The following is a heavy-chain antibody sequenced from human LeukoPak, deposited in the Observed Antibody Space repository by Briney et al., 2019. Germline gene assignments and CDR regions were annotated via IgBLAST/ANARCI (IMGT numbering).Heavy chain of an antibody. CDR2: IYYSGST. CDR1: GGPIDSSSYY. CDR3: ARQTLRDYFDY. V-gene: IGHV4-39*01. J-gene: IGHJ4*02. Sequence: SETLSLTCTVSGGPIDSSSYYWGWIRQPPGEGLEWIGSIYYSGSTYYNPSLKSRVTISVDTSKNQFSLKLSSVTAADTAVYYCARQTLRDYFDYWGQGTLVTVSS.